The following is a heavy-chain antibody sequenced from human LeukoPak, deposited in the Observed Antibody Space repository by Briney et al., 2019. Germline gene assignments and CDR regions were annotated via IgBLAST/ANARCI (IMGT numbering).Heavy chain of an antibody. J-gene: IGHJ4*02. CDR2: IRYDGSNK. D-gene: IGHD2-15*01. CDR3: ARDPDPLVVVAATSIDY. Sequence: TGGSLRLSCAASGFTFSSYGMHWVRQAPGKGLEWVAFIRYDGSNKYYADSVKGRFTISRDNSKNTLYLQMNSLRAEDTAVYYCARDPDPLVVVAATSIDYWGQGTLVTVSS. V-gene: IGHV3-30*02. CDR1: GFTFSSYG.